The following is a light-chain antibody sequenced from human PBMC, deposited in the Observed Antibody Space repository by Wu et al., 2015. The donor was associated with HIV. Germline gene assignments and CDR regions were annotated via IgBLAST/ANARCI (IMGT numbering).Light chain of an antibody. Sequence: IQMTQSPSSLSASVGDRVTITCRASQSIRNRLNWYQQTPGKAPKLLIYAASTLQSGVPSKFSGSGSGTEFTLTVSSLQPEDFAVYYCQQSYSTPYTFGPGPRWRSN. J-gene: IGKJ2*01. CDR2: AAS. V-gene: IGKV1-39*01. CDR1: QSIRNR. CDR3: QQSYSTPYT.